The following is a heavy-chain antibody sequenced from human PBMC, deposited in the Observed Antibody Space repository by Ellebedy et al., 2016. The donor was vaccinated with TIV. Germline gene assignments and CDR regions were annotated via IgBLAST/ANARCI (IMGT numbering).Heavy chain of an antibody. CDR3: ARVTGWYSAAFDI. Sequence: MPSETLSLTCTVSGGSISSYYWSWIRQPPGKGLEWIGYIYYSGSTNYNPSLKSRVTISVDTSKNQFSLKLSSVTAADTAVYYCARVTGWYSAAFDIWGQGTMVTVSS. J-gene: IGHJ3*02. CDR2: IYYSGST. V-gene: IGHV4-59*01. CDR1: GGSISSYY. D-gene: IGHD2-15*01.